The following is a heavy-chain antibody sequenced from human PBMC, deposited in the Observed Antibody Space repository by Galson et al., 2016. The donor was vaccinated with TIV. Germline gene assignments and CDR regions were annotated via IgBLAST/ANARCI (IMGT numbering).Heavy chain of an antibody. V-gene: IGHV6-1*01. CDR1: GDSVSGNTAA. D-gene: IGHD1-7*01. CDR3: SRGNWNYGMGGAMDV. Sequence: CAISGDSVSGNTAAWNWVRQSPSRGLEWLGRTYYTSKWNTDYAVSVKGRIIIRPDTSMNQVSLQLSSVIPDDRAVYYCSRGNWNYGMGGAMDVWGRGTTVTVSS. J-gene: IGHJ6*02. CDR2: TYYTSKWNT.